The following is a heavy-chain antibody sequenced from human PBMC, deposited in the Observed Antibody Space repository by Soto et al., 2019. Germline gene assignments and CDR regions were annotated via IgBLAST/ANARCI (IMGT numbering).Heavy chain of an antibody. CDR2: IYYSGST. D-gene: IGHD3-16*01. Sequence: QLQLQESGPGLVKPSETLSLTCTVSGASISGSTYYWGWIRQPPGEGLEWIGYIYYSGSTYYNPSLESRVTISVDTSNNRFSLEVSSVTAADTAVYYCARHASPRYYFDYWGQGTLVTVSS. J-gene: IGHJ4*02. CDR3: ARHASPRYYFDY. V-gene: IGHV4-39*01. CDR1: GASISGSTYY.